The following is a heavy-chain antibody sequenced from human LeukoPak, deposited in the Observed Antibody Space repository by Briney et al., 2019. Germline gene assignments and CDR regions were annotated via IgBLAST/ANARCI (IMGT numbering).Heavy chain of an antibody. V-gene: IGHV3-23*01. Sequence: PGGSLRLSCAASGFTFSSYAMSWVRQAPGKGLEWVSAISGSGGSTYYADSVKGRFTISRDNSKNTLYLQMNSLRAEDTAVYYCAKDRLEYPVPNWFDPWGQGTLVTVSS. J-gene: IGHJ5*02. CDR3: AKDRLEYPVPNWFDP. D-gene: IGHD6-6*01. CDR1: GFTFSSYA. CDR2: ISGSGGST.